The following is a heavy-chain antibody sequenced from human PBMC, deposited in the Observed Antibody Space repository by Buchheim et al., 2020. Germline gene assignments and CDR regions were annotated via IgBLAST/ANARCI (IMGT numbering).Heavy chain of an antibody. CDR2: ISYDGSNK. CDR3: AKDRRSGSPRGYFDY. CDR1: GFTFSSYG. J-gene: IGHJ4*02. V-gene: IGHV3-30*18. D-gene: IGHD1-26*01. Sequence: QVQLVESGGGVVQPGRSLRLSCAASGFTFSSYGMHWVRQAPGKGLEWVAVISYDGSNKYYADSVKGRFTISRDNSKNTLYLQMNSLRAEDTAVYYCAKDRRSGSPRGYFDYWGQGTL.